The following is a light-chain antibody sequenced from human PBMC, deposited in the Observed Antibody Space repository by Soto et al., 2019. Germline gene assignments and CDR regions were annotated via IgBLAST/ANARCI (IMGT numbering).Light chain of an antibody. CDR2: DAS. J-gene: IGKJ2*01. CDR3: QQYYSYPYT. Sequence: DIQMTQSPSTLSASVGDRVTITCRASQIIGSSLAWYQQKPGKAPKLLIYDASNLQSGVPSRFSGSESGTEFTLTISSLQPDDSATYYCQQYYSYPYTFGQGTKLEIK. CDR1: QIIGSS. V-gene: IGKV1-5*01.